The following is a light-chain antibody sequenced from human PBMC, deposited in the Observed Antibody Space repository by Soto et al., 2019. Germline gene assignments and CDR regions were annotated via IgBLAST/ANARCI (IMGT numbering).Light chain of an antibody. CDR3: QWWDRSSDHPYVV. CDR1: NIGSKS. J-gene: IGLJ2*01. CDR2: DDS. Sequence: SYELTQPPSGSVAPGQTARITCGGTNIGSKSAHWYQQKPGQAPALGVYDDSDRPSGIPERFSGSNSGNTATLTISRVEAGDEADYYYQWWDRSSDHPYVVFGGGTKLTVL. V-gene: IGLV3-21*02.